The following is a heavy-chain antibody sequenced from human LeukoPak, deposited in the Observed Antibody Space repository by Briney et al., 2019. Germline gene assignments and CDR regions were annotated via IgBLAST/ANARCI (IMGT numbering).Heavy chain of an antibody. D-gene: IGHD2-2*02. CDR1: GGSISSSSYY. CDR3: ARVGYCSSTSCYKWQPGAFDI. CDR2: IYYSGST. J-gene: IGHJ3*02. Sequence: SETLSLTCTVSGGSISSSSYYWSWIRQPPGKGLEWIGYIYYSGSTNYNPSLKSRVTISVDTSKNQFSLKLSSVTAADTAVYYCARVGYCSSTSCYKWQPGAFDIWGQGTMVTVSS. V-gene: IGHV4-61*01.